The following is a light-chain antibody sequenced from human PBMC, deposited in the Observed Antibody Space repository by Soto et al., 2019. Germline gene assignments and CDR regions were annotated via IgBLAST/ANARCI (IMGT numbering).Light chain of an antibody. Sequence: DIHMTHSPSSLSASVGDRVTITCRASQSISSYLNWYQQKPGKAPKLLMYAASTLQSGVPSRFSGSGSGTEFTLTISSLQPEDFATYYCQQLKSYPQTFGQGTKVDIK. CDR1: QSISSY. V-gene: IGKV1-9*01. J-gene: IGKJ1*01. CDR2: AAS. CDR3: QQLKSYPQT.